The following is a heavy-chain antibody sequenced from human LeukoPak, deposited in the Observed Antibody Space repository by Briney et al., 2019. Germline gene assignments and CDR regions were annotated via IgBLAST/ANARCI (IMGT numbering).Heavy chain of an antibody. D-gene: IGHD1-7*01. CDR1: GSSISSGSYY. CDR3: ARSSSRYNWNYYFDY. Sequence: PSQTLSLTCTVSGSSISSGSYYWSWIRQPAGKGLEWIGRIYTSGSTNYNPSLKSRVTISVDTSKNQFSLKLSSVTAADTAVYYCARSSSRYNWNYYFDYWGQGTLVTVSS. J-gene: IGHJ4*02. V-gene: IGHV4-61*02. CDR2: IYTSGST.